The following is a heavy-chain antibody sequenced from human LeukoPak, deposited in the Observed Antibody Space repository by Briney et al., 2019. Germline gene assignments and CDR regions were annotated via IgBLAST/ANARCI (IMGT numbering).Heavy chain of an antibody. CDR2: VDPEDGET. D-gene: IGHD6-13*01. CDR1: GYTFTDYY. J-gene: IGHJ4*02. V-gene: IGHV1-69-2*01. CDR3: ATVHSSSWYFAIDY. Sequence: ASVKISCKVSGYTFTDYYMHWVQQASGKGLEWMGLVDPEDGETIYAEKFQGRVTITADTSTDTAYMELSSLRSEDTAVYYCATVHSSSWYFAIDYWGQGTLVTVSS.